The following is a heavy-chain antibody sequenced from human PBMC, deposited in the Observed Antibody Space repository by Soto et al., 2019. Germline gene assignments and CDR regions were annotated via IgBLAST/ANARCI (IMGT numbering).Heavy chain of an antibody. CDR3: AHSRYSSGWSTYYYYGMDV. D-gene: IGHD6-19*01. Sequence: QITLKESGPTLVKPTQTLTLTCTFSGFSLSTSGVGVGWIRQPPGKALEWLALIYWDDDKRYSPSLKSRLTITKDTSKNQVVRTMTTMDPVDTATYYCAHSRYSSGWSTYYYYGMDVWGQGTTVTVSS. V-gene: IGHV2-5*02. CDR2: IYWDDDK. J-gene: IGHJ6*02. CDR1: GFSLSTSGVG.